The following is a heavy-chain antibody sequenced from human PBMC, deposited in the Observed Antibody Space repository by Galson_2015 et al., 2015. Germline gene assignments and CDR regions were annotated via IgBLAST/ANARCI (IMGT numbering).Heavy chain of an antibody. CDR1: GYTFTSYA. CDR3: ARDGRYGDGLY. V-gene: IGHV1-3*01. D-gene: IGHD4-17*01. CDR2: INAGNGNT. Sequence: SVKVSCKASGYTFTSYAMHWVRQAPGQRLEWMGWINAGNGNTECSQKFQGRVTITRDTSASTAYMELSSLRSEDTAVYYCARDGRYGDGLYWGQGTLVTVSS. J-gene: IGHJ4*02.